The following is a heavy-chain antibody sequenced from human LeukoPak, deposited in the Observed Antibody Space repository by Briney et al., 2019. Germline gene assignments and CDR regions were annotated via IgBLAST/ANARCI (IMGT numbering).Heavy chain of an antibody. J-gene: IGHJ5*02. CDR2: INPNSGGT. CDR1: GYTFTGYY. CDR3: ARPRIAVAGGNWFDP. D-gene: IGHD6-19*01. Sequence: VASVKVSCKASGYTFTGYYMHWVRQAPGQGLEWMGWINPNSGGTNYAQKFQGRVTMTRDTSISTAYMELSRLRSDDTAVYYCARPRIAVAGGNWFDPWGQGTLVTVSS. V-gene: IGHV1-2*02.